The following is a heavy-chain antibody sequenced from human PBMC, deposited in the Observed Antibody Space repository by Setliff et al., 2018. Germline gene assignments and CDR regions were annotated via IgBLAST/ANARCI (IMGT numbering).Heavy chain of an antibody. CDR3: AKDRVNDGFWDFDS. Sequence: LRLSCVASGFTFREYSMAWARQVPGKGLEWVAGVIQGGSGVYADSVKGRSTISRDNSKNTVLLQMNSLRVDDTATYYCAKDRVNDGFWDFDSWGQGIVVTVS. J-gene: IGHJ4*02. D-gene: IGHD1-26*01. CDR1: GFTFREYS. V-gene: IGHV3-23*01. CDR2: VIQGGSG.